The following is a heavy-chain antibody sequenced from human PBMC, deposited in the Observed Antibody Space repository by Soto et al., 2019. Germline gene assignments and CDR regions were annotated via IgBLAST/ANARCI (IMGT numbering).Heavy chain of an antibody. J-gene: IGHJ6*02. Sequence: QVQLVESGGGVVQPGRSLRLSCAASGFTFSSYVMHWVRQAPGKGLEWVAVISYDGSNKYYADSVKGRFTISRDNSKNTLYLQMNSLRAEDTAVYYCARYRLRYNWNDFPYYYYGMDVWGQGTTVTVSS. V-gene: IGHV3-30-3*01. CDR1: GFTFSSYV. D-gene: IGHD1-1*01. CDR2: ISYDGSNK. CDR3: ARYRLRYNWNDFPYYYYGMDV.